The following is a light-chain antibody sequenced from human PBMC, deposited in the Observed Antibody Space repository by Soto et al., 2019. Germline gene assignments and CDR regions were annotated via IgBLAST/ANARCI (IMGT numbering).Light chain of an antibody. CDR3: QQYNYYRPT. Sequence: DIQMTQSPSTLSASVGDRVTITCRASQTIGSWLAWYQQKPGKAPKLLIFDASTLQSGVPSRFSGSGSGTEFTLTISSLQPDDFATYYCQQYNYYRPTFGQGTKVDIK. CDR2: DAS. V-gene: IGKV1-5*01. CDR1: QTIGSW. J-gene: IGKJ1*01.